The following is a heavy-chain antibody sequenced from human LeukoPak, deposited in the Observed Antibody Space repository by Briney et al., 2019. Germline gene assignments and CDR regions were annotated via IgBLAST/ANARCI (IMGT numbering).Heavy chain of an antibody. V-gene: IGHV3-30*18. J-gene: IGHJ5*02. Sequence: GGSLRLSCAASGVTLSPYGMHWVRQAPSKGREWVAVISYEGGTQHYADSVKGRFIISRDNPRNTLYLQMNILRTEDTAVYYCAKEGTPQVSTWYDLWGQGTQVIVSS. D-gene: IGHD3-10*01. CDR2: ISYEGGTQ. CDR3: AKEGTPQVSTWYDL. CDR1: GVTLSPYG.